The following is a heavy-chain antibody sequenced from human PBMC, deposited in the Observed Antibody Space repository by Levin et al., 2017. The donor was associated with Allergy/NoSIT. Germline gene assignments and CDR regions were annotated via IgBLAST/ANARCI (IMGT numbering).Heavy chain of an antibody. V-gene: IGHV3-53*01. CDR2: IYSGGST. CDR1: GFTVSSNY. J-gene: IGHJ3*02. Sequence: QAGGSLRLSCAASGFTVSSNYMSWVRQAPGKGLEWVSVIYSGGSTYYADSVKGRFTISRDNSKNTLYLQMNSLRAEDTAVYYCARGDYGDYGDAFDIWGQGTMVTVSS. CDR3: ARGDYGDYGDAFDI. D-gene: IGHD4-17*01.